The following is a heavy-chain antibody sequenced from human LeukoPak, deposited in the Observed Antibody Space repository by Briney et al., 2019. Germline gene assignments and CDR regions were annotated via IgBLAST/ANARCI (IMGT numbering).Heavy chain of an antibody. J-gene: IGHJ4*02. Sequence: PSETLSLTCTVSGGSISSSSYCWGWIRQPPGKGLEWIGSIYYSGSTYYNPSLKSRVTISVDTSKNQFSLKLSSVTAADTAVYYCARGDYYDSSGYYLLDYWGQGTLVTVSS. CDR3: ARGDYYDSSGYYLLDY. V-gene: IGHV4-39*01. D-gene: IGHD3-22*01. CDR1: GGSISSSSYC. CDR2: IYYSGST.